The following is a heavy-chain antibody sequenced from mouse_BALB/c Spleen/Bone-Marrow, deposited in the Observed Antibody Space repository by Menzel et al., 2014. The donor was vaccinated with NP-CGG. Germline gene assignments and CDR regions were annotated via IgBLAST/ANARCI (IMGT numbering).Heavy chain of an antibody. D-gene: IGHD3-3*01. CDR1: GYTFTSYY. Sequence: VQLQQSGTELVKPGASVKLSCKASGYTFTSYYMFWVKQRPGQGPEWIGEINPSNGGTVFNEKFKSKVTLTVDKSSSTAYIQLSGLTSEDSAVYYCIRSAGTGFAYWGQGTLVTVS. V-gene: IGHV1-53*01. CDR2: INPSNGGT. J-gene: IGHJ3*01. CDR3: IRSAGTGFAY.